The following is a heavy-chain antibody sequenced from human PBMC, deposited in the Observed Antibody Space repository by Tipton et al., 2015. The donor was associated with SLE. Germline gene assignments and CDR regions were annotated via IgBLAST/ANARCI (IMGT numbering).Heavy chain of an antibody. V-gene: IGHV5-51*01. CDR1: GYDFTMYW. D-gene: IGHD3-10*01. CDR3: ARHRHYGSGSYYYNYGMDV. CDR2: IYPGDSQT. Sequence: QLVQSGAEVKKPGESLKIYCKGSGYDFTMYWIAWVRQMPGKGLEWMGMIYPGDSQTRYSPSFQGQVTISADKSISTAYLQWRSLKASDTAMYYCARHRHYGSGSYYYNYGMDVWGQGTTVTVSS. J-gene: IGHJ6*02.